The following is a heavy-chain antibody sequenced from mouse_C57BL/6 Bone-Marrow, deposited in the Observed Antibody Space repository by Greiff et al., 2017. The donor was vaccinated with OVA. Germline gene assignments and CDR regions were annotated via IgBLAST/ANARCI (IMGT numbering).Heavy chain of an antibody. CDR1: GYSFTGYF. CDR3: AILSLYQVSPWFAY. J-gene: IGHJ3*01. D-gene: IGHD6-2*01. V-gene: IGHV1-20*01. CDR2: INPYNGDT. Sequence: EVQLQQSGPELVKPGDSVKISCKASGYSFTGYFMNWVMQSHGKSLEWIGRINPYNGDTFYNQKFKGKATLTVDKSSSTAHMELSSLTSEDSAVYYCAILSLYQVSPWFAYWGQGTLVTVSA.